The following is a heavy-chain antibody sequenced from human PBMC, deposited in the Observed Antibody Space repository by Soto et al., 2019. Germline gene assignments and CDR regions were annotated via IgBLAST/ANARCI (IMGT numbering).Heavy chain of an antibody. CDR1: GYTVTELV. D-gene: IGHD3-10*01. J-gene: IGHJ6*02. CDR3: ATDGSMVRGPNYYYGMDV. V-gene: IGHV1-24*01. CDR2: FDPEDGET. Sequence: GASVKICCAASGYTVTELVMHGVRQAPGKGLEWMGGFDPEDGETIYAQKFQGRVTMTEDTPTDTAYMELSSLRSEDTAVYYCATDGSMVRGPNYYYGMDVWGQGTTVTVSS.